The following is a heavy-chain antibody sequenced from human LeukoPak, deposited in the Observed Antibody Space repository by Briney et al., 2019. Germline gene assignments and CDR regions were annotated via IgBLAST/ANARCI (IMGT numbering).Heavy chain of an antibody. Sequence: SETLSLTCTVSGGSISSGGYSWSWIRQPPGKGLEWIGYIYHSGSTYYNPSLKSRVTISVDRSKNQFSLKLSSVTAADTAVYYCARGGTYYYDKAWFDPWGQGTLVTVSS. J-gene: IGHJ5*02. V-gene: IGHV4-30-2*01. D-gene: IGHD3-22*01. CDR1: GGSISSGGYS. CDR3: ARGGTYYYDKAWFDP. CDR2: IYHSGST.